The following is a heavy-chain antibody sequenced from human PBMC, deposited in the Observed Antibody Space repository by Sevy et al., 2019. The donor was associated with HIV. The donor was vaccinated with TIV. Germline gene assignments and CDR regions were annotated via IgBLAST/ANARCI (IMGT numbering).Heavy chain of an antibody. Sequence: GGSLRLSCAASGFNIRAHWMLWVRQAPGKGLEWVANINEDGSTKYYLDSVKGRFTISRDNAENSAFLQTNRLRVEDTAVYYCVRALLKADSLWGQGTLVTVSS. CDR1: GFNIRAHW. CDR2: INEDGSTK. V-gene: IGHV3-7*01. D-gene: IGHD1-26*01. J-gene: IGHJ4*02. CDR3: VRALLKADSL.